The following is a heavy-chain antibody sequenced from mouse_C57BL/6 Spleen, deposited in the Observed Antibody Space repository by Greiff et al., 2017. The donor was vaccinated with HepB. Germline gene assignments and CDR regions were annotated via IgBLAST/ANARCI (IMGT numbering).Heavy chain of an antibody. CDR2: LYPGSGST. V-gene: IGHV1-55*01. J-gene: IGHJ2*01. D-gene: IGHD1-1*01. CDR3: ARWGYYGSSYDY. Sequence: QVQLQQPGAELVKPGASVKMSCKASGYTFTSYRITWVKQRPGQGLEWIGDLYPGSGSTNYNEKFKSKATLTVDTSSITAYMQLSSLTSEDSAVYYCARWGYYGSSYDYWGEGTTLTVSS. CDR1: GYTFTSYR.